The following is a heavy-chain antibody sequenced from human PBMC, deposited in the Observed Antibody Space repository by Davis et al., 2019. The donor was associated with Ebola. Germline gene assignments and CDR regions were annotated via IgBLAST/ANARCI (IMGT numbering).Heavy chain of an antibody. D-gene: IGHD1-26*01. Sequence: GGSLRLSCAASGFTFSSYSMNWVRQAPGKGLEWVSSISSSSSYIYYADSVKGRFTISRDNAKNSLYLQMNSLRAEDTAVYYCTTDRGSYFYYYYYGMDVWGQGTTVTVSS. CDR2: ISSSSSYI. CDR3: TTDRGSYFYYYYYGMDV. CDR1: GFTFSSYS. J-gene: IGHJ6*02. V-gene: IGHV3-21*01.